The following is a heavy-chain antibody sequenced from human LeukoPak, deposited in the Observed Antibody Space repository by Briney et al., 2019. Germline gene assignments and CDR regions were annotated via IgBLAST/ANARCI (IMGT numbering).Heavy chain of an antibody. Sequence: GGSLRLSCAASGFTFSDYYMSWIRQAPGKGLEWVSYISSSGTTIYYADSVKGRFTISRDNAKNTLFLQMNSLRGEDTAVYYCAKVVRYFDWSPFDYWGQGTLVTVSS. D-gene: IGHD3-9*01. CDR2: ISSSGTTI. V-gene: IGHV3-11*01. CDR3: AKVVRYFDWSPFDY. CDR1: GFTFSDYY. J-gene: IGHJ4*02.